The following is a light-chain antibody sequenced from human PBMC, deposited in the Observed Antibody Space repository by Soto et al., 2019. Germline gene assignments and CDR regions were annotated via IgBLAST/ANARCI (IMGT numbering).Light chain of an antibody. V-gene: IGKV3-15*01. CDR3: QRYNNWPWT. J-gene: IGKJ1*01. CDR2: GAS. CDR1: QSISDT. Sequence: EIVMTQSASTVSVSPGGRATLSCRASQSISDTLAWYQQKPGQAPRLLIHGASTRATGFPARFSGSGSGTDFTLTISSLQSEDFAVYYCQRYNNWPWTFGQGTKVDIK.